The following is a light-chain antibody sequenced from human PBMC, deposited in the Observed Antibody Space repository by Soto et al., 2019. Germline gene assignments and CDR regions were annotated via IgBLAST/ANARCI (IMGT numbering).Light chain of an antibody. CDR3: QQYNDWPPIT. J-gene: IGKJ3*01. Sequence: EVVMTQSPATLSLSPGERATLSCRASQSVSSDLAWYQQKPGQAPRLLIYGASTRATDIPARFSGDGSGTEFTLTISNLQSEDFGIYYCQQYNDWPPITFGPGTKVDIK. CDR2: GAS. CDR1: QSVSSD. V-gene: IGKV3-15*01.